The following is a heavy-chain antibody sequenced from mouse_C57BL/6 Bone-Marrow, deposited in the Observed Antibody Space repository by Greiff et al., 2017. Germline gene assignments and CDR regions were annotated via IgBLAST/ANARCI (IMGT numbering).Heavy chain of an antibody. CDR2: ISSGGSYT. CDR1: GFTFSSYG. D-gene: IGHD1-1*01. V-gene: IGHV5-6*01. CDR3: ARPSIYYYGSIPYYYAMDY. Sequence: EVQLVESGGDLVKPGGSLKLSCAASGFTFSSYGMSWVRQTPDKRLEWVATISSGGSYTYYPDSVKGRFTISRDNAKNTLYLQMSSLKSEDTAMYYCARPSIYYYGSIPYYYAMDYWGQGTSVTVSS. J-gene: IGHJ4*01.